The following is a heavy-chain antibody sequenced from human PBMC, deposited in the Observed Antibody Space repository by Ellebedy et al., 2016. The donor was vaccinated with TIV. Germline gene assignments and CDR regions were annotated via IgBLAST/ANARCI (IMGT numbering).Heavy chain of an antibody. CDR3: ALHHGDY. J-gene: IGHJ4*02. CDR1: GFTFSRYW. V-gene: IGHV3-74*01. D-gene: IGHD4-11*01. CDR2: IKSDGSTT. Sequence: GESLKISXAASGFTFSRYWMHWVRQAPGKGLVWVSRIKSDGSTTTYADSVKGRFTISRDNAKNTLYLQMNSLRAEDTAVYYCALHHGDYWGQGTLVTVSS.